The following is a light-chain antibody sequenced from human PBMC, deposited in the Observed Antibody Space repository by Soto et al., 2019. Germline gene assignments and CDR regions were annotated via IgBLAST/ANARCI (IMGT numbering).Light chain of an antibody. CDR1: SSDVGGYKY. V-gene: IGLV2-8*01. CDR2: EVN. J-gene: IGLJ1*01. CDR3: SSYAGINNFGV. Sequence: QSALTQPPSASGSPGQSVTISCTGTSSDVGGYKYVSWYQQHPGKAPKLMIFEVNKRPSGVPDRFSGSKSGNTDSLTVSGLPAEDVADYYCSSYAGINNFGVFGTGTKLTVL.